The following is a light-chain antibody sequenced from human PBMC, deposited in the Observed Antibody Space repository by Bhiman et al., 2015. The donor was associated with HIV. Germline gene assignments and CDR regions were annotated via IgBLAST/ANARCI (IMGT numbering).Light chain of an antibody. CDR1: SSDVGDYNY. CDR3: CSYAGNWGI. V-gene: IGLV2-11*01. Sequence: QSALTQPASVSGSPGQSITISCTGTSSDVGDYNYVSWYQQHPGKAPKVMIYDVSKRPSGVPDRFSGSKSGNTASLTISGLQAEDEADYFCCSYAGNWGIFGGGTKLTVL. CDR2: DVS. J-gene: IGLJ2*01.